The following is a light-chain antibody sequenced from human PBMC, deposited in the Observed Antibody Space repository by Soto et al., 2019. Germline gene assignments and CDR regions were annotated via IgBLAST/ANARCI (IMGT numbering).Light chain of an antibody. CDR3: FSFTNTSNHV. J-gene: IGLJ1*01. CDR1: SSDIGAYDY. V-gene: IGLV2-14*01. Sequence: LTQPASLSGSPGQSITISCTGTSSDIGAYDYVSWFQQHPGKAPKLMISEVNNRPSGVSNRFSGSKSGNTAYLTISGLQVQDEAEYFCFSFTNTSNHVLGNGTKVT. CDR2: EVN.